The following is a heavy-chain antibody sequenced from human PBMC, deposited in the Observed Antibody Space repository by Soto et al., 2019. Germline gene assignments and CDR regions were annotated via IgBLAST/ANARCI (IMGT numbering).Heavy chain of an antibody. Sequence: ASVKVSCKASGYTFTSYGISWVRQAPGQGLEWMGRISAYNGNTNYAQKLQGRVTMTTDTSTSTAYMELRSLGSDDTAVYYCARVVSALIVVVPAAMSRNWFDPWGQGTLVTVSS. V-gene: IGHV1-18*01. D-gene: IGHD2-2*01. J-gene: IGHJ5*02. CDR3: ARVVSALIVVVPAAMSRNWFDP. CDR2: ISAYNGNT. CDR1: GYTFTSYG.